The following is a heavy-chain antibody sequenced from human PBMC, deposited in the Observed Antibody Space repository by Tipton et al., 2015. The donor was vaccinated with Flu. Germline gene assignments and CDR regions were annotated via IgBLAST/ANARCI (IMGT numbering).Heavy chain of an antibody. CDR2: IYYSGST. CDR1: GGSISSTSSY. J-gene: IGHJ4*02. CDR3: ARWDHAMSRQGFDF. Sequence: PGLVKPSETLSLTCSVSGGSISSTSSYWAWIRQTPGMGLECLGSIYYSGSTYYNPSLKSRITISIDTSKNQFSLRLTSVTAADTAVYFCARWDHAMSRQGFDFWGQGTPVTVSS. V-gene: IGHV4-39*07. D-gene: IGHD1-26*01.